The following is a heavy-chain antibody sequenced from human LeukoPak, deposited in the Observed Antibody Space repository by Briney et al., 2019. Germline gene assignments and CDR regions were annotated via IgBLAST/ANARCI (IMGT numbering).Heavy chain of an antibody. Sequence: KPSETPSPTRTGSGGSLSSYYWGWIRQPPRKGLEWIGYIYYSGSTNYNPSLKSRVTISVDTSKNQFSLKLSSVTAADTAVYYCARHAGNARSRFDYWGQGTLVTVSS. J-gene: IGHJ4*02. CDR1: GGSLSSYY. D-gene: IGHD4-23*01. CDR2: IYYSGST. CDR3: ARHAGNARSRFDY. V-gene: IGHV4-59*08.